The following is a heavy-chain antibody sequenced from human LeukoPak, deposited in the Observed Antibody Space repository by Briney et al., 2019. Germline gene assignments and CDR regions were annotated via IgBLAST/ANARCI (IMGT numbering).Heavy chain of an antibody. CDR3: VRAANPPHYYYYYMDV. CDR2: ISYDGSNK. V-gene: IGHV3-30*03. J-gene: IGHJ6*03. D-gene: IGHD2-15*01. Sequence: GGSLRLSCAASGFIFRSYGMQWVRQAPGKGLEWVTVISYDGSNKYYADSVKGRFTISRDNAKNTLYLQMNSLRAEDTAVYYCVRAANPPHYYYYYMDVWGKGTTVTVSS. CDR1: GFIFRSYG.